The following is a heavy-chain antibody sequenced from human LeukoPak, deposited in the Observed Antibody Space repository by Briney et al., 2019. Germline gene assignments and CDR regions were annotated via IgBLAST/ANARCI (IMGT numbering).Heavy chain of an antibody. J-gene: IGHJ3*02. D-gene: IGHD6-13*01. V-gene: IGHV1-18*01. CDR3: ARQRWQQLVPRHDAFDI. CDR2: ISAYNGNT. CDR1: GYTFTSYG. Sequence: ASVKVSCKASGYTFTSYGISWVRQAPGQGLEWMGWISAYNGNTNYAQKLQGRVTMTTDTSTSTAYMELRSLRSDDTAVYYCARQRWQQLVPRHDAFDIWGQGTMVTVSS.